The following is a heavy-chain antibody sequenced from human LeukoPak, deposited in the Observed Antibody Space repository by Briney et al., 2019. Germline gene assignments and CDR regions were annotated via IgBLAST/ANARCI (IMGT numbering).Heavy chain of an antibody. CDR3: ARESLLWFGESPTPFDY. V-gene: IGHV3-21*01. J-gene: IGHJ4*02. Sequence: GGSLRLSCAASGFTFRSYSMNWGREAPGKGLEWVSSISSSSSYIYYADSVKGRFTISRDNAKNSLYLQMNSLRAEDTAVYYCARESLLWFGESPTPFDYWGQGTLVTVSS. CDR1: GFTFRSYS. CDR2: ISSSSSYI. D-gene: IGHD3-10*01.